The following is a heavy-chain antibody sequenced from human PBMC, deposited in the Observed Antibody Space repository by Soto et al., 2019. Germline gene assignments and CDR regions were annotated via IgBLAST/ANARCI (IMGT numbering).Heavy chain of an antibody. J-gene: IGHJ6*02. CDR1: GGSISSSS. V-gene: IGHV4-59*01. Sequence: PSETLSLTCTVSGGSISSSSWSWIRQPPGRGLEWIGYIYNNGRTDYNPSLKSRVTISVDTSKNHFSLKLSSVTPADTAVYYCARKYCSSTSCYSYYYYGMDVWGQGTTVTVSS. CDR2: IYNNGRT. CDR3: ARKYCSSTSCYSYYYYGMDV. D-gene: IGHD2-2*01.